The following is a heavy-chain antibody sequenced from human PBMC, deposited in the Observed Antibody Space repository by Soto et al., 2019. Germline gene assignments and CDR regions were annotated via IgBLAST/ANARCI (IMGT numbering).Heavy chain of an antibody. D-gene: IGHD6-19*01. J-gene: IGHJ4*02. CDR2: VSHDGRNT. CDR3: AKGGRQWLVTSDFNY. Sequence: GGPLRLSYGAAGFTFSDYAMHWIRQATGKGLEWVAVVSHDGRNTHYADSVKGRFTISRDSSKNTVSLEMTSLRAEDTAVYYCAKGGRQWLVTSDFNYWGQGALVTVSS. CDR1: GFTFSDYA. V-gene: IGHV3-30*18.